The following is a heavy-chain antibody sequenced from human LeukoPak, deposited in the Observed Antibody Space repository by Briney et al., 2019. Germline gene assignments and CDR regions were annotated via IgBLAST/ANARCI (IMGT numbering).Heavy chain of an antibody. CDR2: INPSDGDT. CDR3: AREKIHVFDI. V-gene: IGHV1-46*01. Sequence: GASVKVSCKASGYTFTSYNMQWVRQAPGQGLEWMGIINPSDGDTGYAQKFQGRVTMTRDTSTSTVYMDLSSLRSEDTAVYYCAREKIHVFDIWGQGGMVTVCS. J-gene: IGHJ3*02. CDR1: GYTFTSYN.